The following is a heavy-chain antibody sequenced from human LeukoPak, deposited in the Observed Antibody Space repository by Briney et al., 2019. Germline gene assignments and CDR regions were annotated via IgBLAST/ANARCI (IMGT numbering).Heavy chain of an antibody. CDR2: ISSNGGRT. V-gene: IGHV3-64*01. CDR1: GFTFSSYG. D-gene: IGHD3-22*01. J-gene: IGHJ4*02. Sequence: GGSLRLSCAASGFTFSSYGMHWVRQAPGKGLEYVSAISSNGGRTYYANSVKGRLTISRDNSKNTLYLQMGSLRAEDMAVYYCAREPNGPKSGYADYWGQGTLVTVSS. CDR3: AREPNGPKSGYADY.